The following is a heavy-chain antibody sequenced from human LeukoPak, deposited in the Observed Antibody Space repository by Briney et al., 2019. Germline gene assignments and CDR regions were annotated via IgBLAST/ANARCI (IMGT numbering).Heavy chain of an antibody. CDR1: GGSISSSDYY. J-gene: IGHJ4*02. Sequence: PSETLSLTCIVSGGSISSSDYYWGWIRQPPGKGLEWIGTVYSSGRTYYNPSLKSRITLSVDASKNQFSLNLTSVSASDTAVYYCTRDYSTITAAVPYYWGQGTLVTVSS. CDR3: TRDYSTITAAVPYY. D-gene: IGHD6-13*01. CDR2: VYSSGRT. V-gene: IGHV4-39*07.